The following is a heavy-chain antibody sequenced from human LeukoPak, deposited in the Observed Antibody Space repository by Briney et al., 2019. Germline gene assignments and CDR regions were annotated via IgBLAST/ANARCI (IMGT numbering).Heavy chain of an antibody. Sequence: PSETLSLTCTVSGGSISSSTYSWGWIRQPPGKGLEWIGTIYYSGSAYYNPSLNSRVTVSVDTSKNQFSLKLSSVTAADTSVYYCARGPYAWGYIDYWGQGTLVTVSS. J-gene: IGHJ4*02. CDR1: GGSISSSTYS. V-gene: IGHV4-39*01. CDR2: IYYSGSA. D-gene: IGHD7-27*01. CDR3: ARGPYAWGYIDY.